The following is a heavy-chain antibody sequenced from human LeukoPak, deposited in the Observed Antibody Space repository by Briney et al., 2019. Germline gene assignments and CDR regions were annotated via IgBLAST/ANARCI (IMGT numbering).Heavy chain of an antibody. CDR1: VFIFSSYG. D-gene: IGHD6-13*01. CDR2: MTGSGGNT. Sequence: QPGGCLRLSCAASVFIFSSYGMSWVRHAPWKGLEWVSVMTGSGGNTYYADSVKGRFTISKDNSKNTVYLQMSSLRVDDTAVYYCAKAASSSWPSYYYGMDVWGQGTTVTVSS. J-gene: IGHJ6*02. CDR3: AKAASSSWPSYYYGMDV. V-gene: IGHV3-23*01.